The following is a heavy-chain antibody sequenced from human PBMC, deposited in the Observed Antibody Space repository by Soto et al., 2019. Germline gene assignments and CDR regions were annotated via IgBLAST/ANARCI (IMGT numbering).Heavy chain of an antibody. D-gene: IGHD3-22*01. CDR3: ARDLKSLYDSNGYHTNWFDP. J-gene: IGHJ5*02. CDR2: ISSSSSYI. Sequence: PGGSLRLSCAASGFTFSSYSMNWVRQAPGKGLEWVSSISSSSSYIYYADSVKGRFTISRDNAKNSLYLQMNSLRAEDTAVYYCARDLKSLYDSNGYHTNWFDPWGQGTLVTVSS. V-gene: IGHV3-21*01. CDR1: GFTFSSYS.